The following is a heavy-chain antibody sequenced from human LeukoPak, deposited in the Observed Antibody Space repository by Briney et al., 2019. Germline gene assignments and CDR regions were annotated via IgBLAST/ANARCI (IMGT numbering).Heavy chain of an antibody. CDR3: ARAQVPKLDIVVVPAAGPLDY. CDR1: GFTFSSYS. Sequence: PGGSLRLSCAASGFTFSSYSMNWVRQAPGKGLEWVSYISSSSSTIYYADSVKGRFTISRDNAKNSLYLQMNSLRAEDTAVYYCARAQVPKLDIVVVPAAGPLDYWGQGTLVTLSS. V-gene: IGHV3-48*01. J-gene: IGHJ4*02. D-gene: IGHD2-2*01. CDR2: ISSSSSTI.